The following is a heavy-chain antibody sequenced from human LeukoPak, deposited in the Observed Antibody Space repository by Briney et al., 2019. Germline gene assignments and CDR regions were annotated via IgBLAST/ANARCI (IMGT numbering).Heavy chain of an antibody. J-gene: IGHJ6*03. D-gene: IGHD1-1*01. V-gene: IGHV3-23*01. CDR2: ISGSGGST. Sequence: GGSLRLSCAASGFTFNSYAMSWVRQAPGKGLEWVSPISGSGGSTYYADSVKGRFTISRDDSKNTLYLQMNSLRAEDTAVYYCAKGGTHWPTGYYYMDVWGKGTTVTVSS. CDR1: GFTFNSYA. CDR3: AKGGTHWPTGYYYMDV.